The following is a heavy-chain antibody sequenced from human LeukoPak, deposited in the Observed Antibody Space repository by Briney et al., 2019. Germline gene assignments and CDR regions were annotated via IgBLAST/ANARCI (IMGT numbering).Heavy chain of an antibody. CDR1: GYTFTSYG. CDR2: ISAYNGNT. D-gene: IGHD3-22*01. V-gene: IGHV1-18*01. J-gene: IGHJ4*02. Sequence: ASVKVSCKASGYTFTSYGISWVRQAPGQGLEWMGWISAYNGNTNYAQKFQGRVTITADESTSTAYMELSSLRSEDTAVYYCARDPGYYDSSGYYHMYYFDCWGQGTLVTVSS. CDR3: ARDPGYYDSSGYYHMYYFDC.